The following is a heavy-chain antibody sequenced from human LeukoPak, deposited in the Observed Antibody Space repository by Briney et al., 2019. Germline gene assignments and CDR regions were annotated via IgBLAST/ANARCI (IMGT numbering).Heavy chain of an antibody. CDR2: ISSSSSTI. J-gene: IGHJ3*02. V-gene: IGHV3-48*01. CDR1: GFTFSSYS. D-gene: IGHD3-3*01. Sequence: QPGGSLRLSCAASGFTFSSYSMNWVRQAPGKGLEWVSYISSSSSTIYYADSVKGRFTISRDNAKNSLYLQMNSLRAEDTAVYYCARTADFWSGYLNAFDIWGQGTMVTVSS. CDR3: ARTADFWSGYLNAFDI.